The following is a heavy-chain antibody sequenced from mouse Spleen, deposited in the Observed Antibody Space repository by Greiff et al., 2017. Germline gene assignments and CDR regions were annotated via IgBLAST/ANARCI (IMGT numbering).Heavy chain of an antibody. Sequence: EVQLQQSGPELVKPGASVKMSCKASGYTFTSYVMHWVKQKPGQGREWSGYINPYNDGTKYNEKFKGRATLTSDKSSSTAYLELSSLTSEDSAVYYCAGSFAYWGQGTLVTVSA. CDR1: GYTFTSYV. CDR3: AGSFAY. CDR2: INPYNDGT. V-gene: IGHV1-14*01. J-gene: IGHJ3*01.